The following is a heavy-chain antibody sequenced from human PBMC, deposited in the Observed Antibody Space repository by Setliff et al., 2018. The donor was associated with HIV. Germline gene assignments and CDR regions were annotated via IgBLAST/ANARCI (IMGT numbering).Heavy chain of an antibody. CDR2: INAGNGNT. D-gene: IGHD2-21*01. V-gene: IGHV1-3*01. CDR3: ARVLHCGGDCYTDAFDI. CDR1: GYTFTSYA. Sequence: RASVKVSCKASGYTFTSYAMHWVRQAPGQRLEWMGWINAGNGNTKYSQKFQSRVTITRDTSISTAYMELSRLISDDTAVYYCARVLHCGGDCYTDAFDIWGQGTMVTVSS. J-gene: IGHJ3*02.